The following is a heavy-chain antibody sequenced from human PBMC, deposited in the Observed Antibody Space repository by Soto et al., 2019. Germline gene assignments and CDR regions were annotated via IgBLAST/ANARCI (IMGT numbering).Heavy chain of an antibody. CDR3: ARRAVAGTLVYFVD. J-gene: IGHJ4*02. D-gene: IGHD6-19*01. CDR1: GGTFSSYA. Sequence: GASVKVSCKASGGTFSSYAISWVRQAPGQGLEWMGGIIPIFGTANYAQKFQGRVTITADESTSTAYMELSSLRSEDTAVYYCARRAVAGTLVYFVDWGQGNLVTGSS. CDR2: IIPIFGTA. V-gene: IGHV1-69*13.